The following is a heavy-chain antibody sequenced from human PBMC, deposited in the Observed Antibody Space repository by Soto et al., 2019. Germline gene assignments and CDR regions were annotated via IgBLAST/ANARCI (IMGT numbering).Heavy chain of an antibody. CDR2: IYGSENT. CDR3: AGDLGPYGFDP. Sequence: PSETLSLTCTASGTSLNSGTNYWNWDRQPPGKALECIGYIYGSENTKYNPSLKSRVTISQDTSKNQVSLKMNSVTATDTAMYYCAGDLGPYGFDPWGQGILVTVSS. V-gene: IGHV4-61*01. J-gene: IGHJ5*02. CDR1: GTSLNSGTNY. D-gene: IGHD1-26*01.